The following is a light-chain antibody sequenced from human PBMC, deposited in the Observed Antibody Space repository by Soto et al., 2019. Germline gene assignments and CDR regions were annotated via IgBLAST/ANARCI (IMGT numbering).Light chain of an antibody. CDR2: KVS. CDR3: MQATHSSWT. J-gene: IGKJ1*01. V-gene: IGKV2-24*01. Sequence: DIVMTQTPLSSPVTLGQAASISCRSSQSLLHNYGNTYLSWFQQRPGQPPRLLTYKVSDRSSGVPDRFSGSGAGTDFTLTISRVEAEDVGVYYCMQATHSSWTLGQGTKVEL. CDR1: QSLLHNYGNTY.